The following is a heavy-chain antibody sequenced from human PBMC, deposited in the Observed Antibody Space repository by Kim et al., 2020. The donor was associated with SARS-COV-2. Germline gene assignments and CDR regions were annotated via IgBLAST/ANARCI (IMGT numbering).Heavy chain of an antibody. Sequence: SETLSLTCTVSGVSLSTSSDYWSLGWIRQPPEKGLEWIANIYYGGSTYHNPSLKTPVTLSADTSKNELSLSLTSVTAAATSFYSCAKIYDPYFYLDVWG. J-gene: IGHJ6*03. CDR1: GVSLSTSSDY. CDR2: IYYGGST. V-gene: IGHV4-39*01. D-gene: IGHD5-12*01. CDR3: AKIYDPYFYLDV.